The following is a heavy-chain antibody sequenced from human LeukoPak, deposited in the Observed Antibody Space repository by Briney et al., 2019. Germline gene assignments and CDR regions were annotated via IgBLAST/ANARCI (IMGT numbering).Heavy chain of an antibody. D-gene: IGHD3-22*01. CDR1: GLPFRSYW. CDR2: KKQDGSEK. CDR3: ARDPSYYDSSGYYYFMQH. J-gene: IGHJ1*01. V-gene: IGHV3-7*01. Sequence: GPLDFSWEASGLPFRSYWMSGVRKDQGKGLEGVANKKQDGSEKYYVDSVKGRFTISRDNAKNSLYLQMNSLRAEDTAVYYCARDPSYYDSSGYYYFMQHWGQGTLVTVSS.